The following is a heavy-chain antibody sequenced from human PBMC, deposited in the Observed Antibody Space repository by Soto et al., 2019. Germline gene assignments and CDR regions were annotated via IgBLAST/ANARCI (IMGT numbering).Heavy chain of an antibody. CDR2: ISAYNGNT. D-gene: IGHD2-2*01. V-gene: IGHV1-18*01. CDR1: GYTFTSYG. Sequence: ASVKVSCKASGYTFTSYGISWVRQAPGQGLGWMGWISAYNGNTNYAQKLQGRVTMTTDTSTSTAYMELRSLRSDDTAVYYCAIRYCSSTSCYYGMDVWGQGTTVTVSS. CDR3: AIRYCSSTSCYYGMDV. J-gene: IGHJ6*02.